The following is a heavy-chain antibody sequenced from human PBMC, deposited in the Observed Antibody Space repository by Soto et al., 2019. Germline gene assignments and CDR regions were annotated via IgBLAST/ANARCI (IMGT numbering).Heavy chain of an antibody. CDR2: IKQDGSEK. CDR3: XXXXXXXXVVKD. V-gene: IGHV3-7*01. CDR1: GFTFSSYW. Sequence: EVQLVESGGGLVQPGGSLRLSCAASGFTFSSYWMSWVRQAPGKGLEWVANIKQDGSEKYYVDSVKGRFTISRDNXXXXXXXXXXXXXXXXXXXXXXXXXXXXXXVVKDWGQGTLVTVSS. D-gene: IGHD2-21*01. J-gene: IGHJ4*02.